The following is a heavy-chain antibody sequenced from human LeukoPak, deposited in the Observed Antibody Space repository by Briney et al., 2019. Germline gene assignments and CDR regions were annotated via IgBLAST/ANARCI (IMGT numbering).Heavy chain of an antibody. D-gene: IGHD3-3*01. CDR2: FKSKTDGGTT. Sequence: PGGSLRLSCAASGFTFSDAWMSWVRQAPGKGLEWVARFKSKTDGGTTDYAAPVKGRFTISRDDSKNTLYLQMNSLKTEDTAVYYCTTDEWSWGQGTMVTVSS. CDR3: TTDEWS. CDR1: GFTFSDAW. V-gene: IGHV3-15*01. J-gene: IGHJ3*01.